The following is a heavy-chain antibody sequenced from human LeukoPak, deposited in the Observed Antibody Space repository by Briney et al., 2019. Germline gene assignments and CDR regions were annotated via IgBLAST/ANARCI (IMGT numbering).Heavy chain of an antibody. CDR2: INTDGSST. J-gene: IGHJ4*02. CDR3: AKPYYYDSSGYSRGGYFDY. D-gene: IGHD3-22*01. Sequence: PGGSLRLSCAASGFTFSSYWMHWVRQAPGKGLVWVSGINTDGSSTYYADSVKGRFTISRDNAKNTLYLQMNSLRAEDTAVYYCAKPYYYDSSGYSRGGYFDYWGQGTLVTVSS. CDR1: GFTFSSYW. V-gene: IGHV3-74*01.